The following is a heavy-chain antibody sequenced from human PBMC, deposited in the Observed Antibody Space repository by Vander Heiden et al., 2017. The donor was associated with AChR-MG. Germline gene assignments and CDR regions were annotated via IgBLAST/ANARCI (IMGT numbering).Heavy chain of an antibody. D-gene: IGHD6-19*01. J-gene: IGHJ5*02. Sequence: QVQLQESGPGLVKPSGTLSLTCAVSGGSISSSNWWSGVRQPPGKGLEWIGEIYHSGSTNYNPSLKSRGTISVDKSKNQFSLKLSSVTAADTAVYYCARLRDGIAVAVVSNWFDPWGQGTLVTVSS. CDR3: ARLRDGIAVAVVSNWFDP. CDR2: IYHSGST. CDR1: GGSISSSNW. V-gene: IGHV4-4*02.